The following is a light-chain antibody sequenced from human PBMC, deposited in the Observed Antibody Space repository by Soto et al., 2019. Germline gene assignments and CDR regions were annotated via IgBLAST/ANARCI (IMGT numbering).Light chain of an antibody. CDR2: KDS. CDR1: VLAKKY. Sequence: SYELTQASSGSVSPGQTARITCSGDVLAKKYARWFQQKPGQAPVLVIYKDSERPSGIPERFSGSSSGTTVTLTISGAQVEDEADYYCYSAADNLWVFGGGTKLTVL. V-gene: IGLV3-27*01. CDR3: YSAADNLWV. J-gene: IGLJ3*02.